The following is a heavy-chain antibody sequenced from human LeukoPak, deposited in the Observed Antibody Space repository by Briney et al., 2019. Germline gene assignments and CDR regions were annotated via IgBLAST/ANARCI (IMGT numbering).Heavy chain of an antibody. Sequence: GESLKISCRGSGYSFTSHWIGWVRQMSGKGLEWMGIIYPADSDTRYSPSFQGQVTISADKSISTAYLHWNSLKASDTAMYYCARASRDGYNQNFDHWGQGTLVTVSS. CDR1: GYSFTSHW. V-gene: IGHV5-51*01. J-gene: IGHJ4*02. CDR3: ARASRDGYNQNFDH. CDR2: IYPADSDT. D-gene: IGHD5-24*01.